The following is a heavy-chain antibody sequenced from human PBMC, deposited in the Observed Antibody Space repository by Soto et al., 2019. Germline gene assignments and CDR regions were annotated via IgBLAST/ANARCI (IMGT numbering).Heavy chain of an antibody. CDR3: ARQSITIFGVVSSSYNWFDP. V-gene: IGHV4-39*01. D-gene: IGHD3-3*01. J-gene: IGHJ5*02. Sequence: PSETLSLTCTVSGGSISSSSYYWGWIRQPPGKGLEWIGSIYYSGSTYYNPSLKSRVTISVDTSKNQFSLKLSSVTVADTAVYYCARQSITIFGVVSSSYNWFDPWGQGTLVTVSS. CDR2: IYYSGST. CDR1: GGSISSSSYY.